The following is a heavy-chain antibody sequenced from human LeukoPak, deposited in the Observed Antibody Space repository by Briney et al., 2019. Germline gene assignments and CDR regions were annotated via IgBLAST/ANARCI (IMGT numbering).Heavy chain of an antibody. CDR2: INPSSGSA. Sequence: ASVKVSCKASGYTLTRYYIHWVRQAPGQGLEWMGIINPSSGSANYAQKLQGRVTMTRDTSTSTVYMELSSLRSEDTAVYYCARDVSQGSGSYRNQAFDYWGQGTLVTVSS. CDR1: GYTLTRYY. D-gene: IGHD3-10*01. J-gene: IGHJ4*02. V-gene: IGHV1-46*04. CDR3: ARDVSQGSGSYRNQAFDY.